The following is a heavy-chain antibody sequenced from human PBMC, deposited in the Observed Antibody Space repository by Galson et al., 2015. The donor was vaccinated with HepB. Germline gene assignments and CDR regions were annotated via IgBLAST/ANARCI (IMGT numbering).Heavy chain of an antibody. J-gene: IGHJ6*02. CDR2: IIPIFGTA. CDR1: GGTFSSYA. D-gene: IGHD3-10*01. CDR3: ATRGMVRGSYYYYYGMDV. Sequence: SVKVSCKASGGTFSSYAISWVRQAPGQGLEWMGGIIPIFGTANYAQKFQGRVTITADKSTSTAYMELSSLRSEDTAVYYCATRGMVRGSYYYYYGMDVWGQGTTVTVSS. V-gene: IGHV1-69*06.